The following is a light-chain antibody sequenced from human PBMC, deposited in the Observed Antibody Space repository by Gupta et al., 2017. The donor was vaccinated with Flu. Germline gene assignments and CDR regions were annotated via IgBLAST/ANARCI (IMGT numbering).Light chain of an antibody. V-gene: IGLV1-40*03. CDR1: TSNIGAGFV. CDR2: GTT. J-gene: IGLJ1*01. Sequence: QSVLTQPPSVSGSPGQSITISCTGTTSNIGAGFVVHWYQKLPGAAPRLLIFGTTRRPSGVPARFSGSQSGASASLTITGLQAEDEADYYCQSYDSGMRVFGTGTRVIVL. CDR3: QSYDSGMRV.